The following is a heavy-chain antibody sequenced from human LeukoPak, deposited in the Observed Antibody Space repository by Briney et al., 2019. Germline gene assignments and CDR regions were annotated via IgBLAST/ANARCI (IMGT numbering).Heavy chain of an antibody. CDR1: GFTFSNSY. Sequence: GGSLRLSCAASGFTFSNSYMNWFRQAPGKGLEWVSSIISSTNYIYYADSVKGRFTISRDNAKNSLYLQMNSLRNEDTAVYYCARNEVWGQGTLVTVSS. CDR3: ARNEV. J-gene: IGHJ4*02. V-gene: IGHV3-21*01. CDR2: IISSTNYI.